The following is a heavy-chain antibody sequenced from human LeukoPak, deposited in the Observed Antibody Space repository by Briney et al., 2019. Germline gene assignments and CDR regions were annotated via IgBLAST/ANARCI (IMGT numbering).Heavy chain of an antibody. CDR2: MHSSGLT. J-gene: IGHJ6*03. CDR3: ARGGSSTIIYYYMDV. CDR1: GGSVSSDYY. Sequence: SQTLSLTCTVSGGSVSSDYYWSWIRQQPGKGLEWIGYMHSSGLTYYNPSLKSRVAISVDTSKNQFSLKLSSVTAADTAVYYCARGGSSTIIYYYMDVWAKGPRSPSP. V-gene: IGHV4-31*03. D-gene: IGHD2-2*01.